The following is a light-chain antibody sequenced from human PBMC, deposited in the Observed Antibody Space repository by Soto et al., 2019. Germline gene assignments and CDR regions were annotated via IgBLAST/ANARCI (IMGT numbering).Light chain of an antibody. CDR2: EVS. CDR1: SSDVGAYDF. V-gene: IGLV2-14*01. J-gene: IGLJ1*01. CDR3: SSYTTTDPYV. Sequence: QSALTQPASVSGSPGQSITISCTGTSSDVGAYDFVSWYQQHPGKAPKYLIYEVSNRPSGVSDRFSGSKSGTTASLTISGLQAEDEADCYCSSYTTTDPYVFGTGTKVTVL.